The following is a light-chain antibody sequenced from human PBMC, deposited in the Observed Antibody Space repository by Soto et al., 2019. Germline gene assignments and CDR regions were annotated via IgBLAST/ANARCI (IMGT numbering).Light chain of an antibody. J-gene: IGLJ3*02. CDR3: TSYAGSNTFVV. CDR1: SSDVGGYNY. CDR2: EVT. V-gene: IGLV2-8*01. Sequence: QSALTQPPSASGSPGQSVAISCTGTSSDVGGYNYVSWYQQHPGKAPKLMIYEVTKRPSGVPDRFSGSKSGNTASLTVSVLQAEDEADYYCTSYAGSNTFVVYGGGTKLTVL.